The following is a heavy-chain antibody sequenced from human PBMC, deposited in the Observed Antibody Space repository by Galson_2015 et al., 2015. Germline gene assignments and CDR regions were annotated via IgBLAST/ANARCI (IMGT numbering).Heavy chain of an antibody. D-gene: IGHD7-27*01. Sequence: SLRLSCAASGFTFSNYAMSWLCQAPGKGLEWVSTFSHSGADTYYAESVKGRFTISRDNSKNTLYLQMNSLRAEDTAVYYCAKRGGERGWGAFDIWGQGTMVTVSS. CDR3: AKRGGERGWGAFDI. CDR1: GFTFSNYA. V-gene: IGHV3-23*01. CDR2: FSHSGADT. J-gene: IGHJ3*02.